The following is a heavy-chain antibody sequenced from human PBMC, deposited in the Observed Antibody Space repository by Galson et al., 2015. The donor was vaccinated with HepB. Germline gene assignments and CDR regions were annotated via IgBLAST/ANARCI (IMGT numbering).Heavy chain of an antibody. Sequence: TLSLTCTVSGGSISSGSYYWSWIRQPAGKALEWIGRISTSGSTNYTPSLKSRLTMSLDTSKNQFSLKLTSVTAADSAVYYCARDRYSNFVYYYYMEVWGKGTTVTVSS. V-gene: IGHV4-61*02. CDR1: GGSISSGSYY. J-gene: IGHJ6*03. D-gene: IGHD4-11*01. CDR2: ISTSGST. CDR3: ARDRYSNFVYYYYMEV.